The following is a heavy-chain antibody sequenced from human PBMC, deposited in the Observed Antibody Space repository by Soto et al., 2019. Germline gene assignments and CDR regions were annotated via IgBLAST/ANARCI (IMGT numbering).Heavy chain of an antibody. CDR2: IYYSGST. D-gene: IGHD6-19*01. J-gene: IGHJ4*02. Sequence: SETLSLTCTVSGGSISSGGYYWSWIRHHTGKGLEWIGYIYYSGSTYYNPSLKSRVTISVDTSKNQFSLKLSSVTAADTAVYYCVAQWLDPYYFDYWGQGTLVTVSS. V-gene: IGHV4-31*03. CDR1: GGSISSGGYY. CDR3: VAQWLDPYYFDY.